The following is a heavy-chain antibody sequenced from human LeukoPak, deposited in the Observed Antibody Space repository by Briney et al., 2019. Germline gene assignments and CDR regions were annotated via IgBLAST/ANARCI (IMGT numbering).Heavy chain of an antibody. CDR3: VRASEQFDY. CDR2: IRYDGSNK. CDR1: GFTFSNYG. J-gene: IGHJ4*02. Sequence: GGSLRLSCAASGFTFSNYGMHWVRQAPGKGLEWVAFIRYDGSNKCYADSVKGRFTISRDTSENTLYLQMNSLRAEDTAVYYCVRASEQFDYWGQGTLVTVSS. V-gene: IGHV3-30*02. D-gene: IGHD6-13*01.